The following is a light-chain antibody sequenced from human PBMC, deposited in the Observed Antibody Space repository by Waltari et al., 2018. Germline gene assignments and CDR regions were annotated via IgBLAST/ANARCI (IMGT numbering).Light chain of an antibody. CDR2: NTN. CDR3: VTWDVTLSGYV. Sequence: QSVVTQPPSASGTPGQRVTISCSGSSSNIGSKPVNWYQQFPGTTPKLLIHNTNRRPSGVPDRFSCSKSGTSASLAISGLQSEDEADYYCVTWDVTLSGYVFGTGTKVTVL. J-gene: IGLJ1*01. CDR1: SSNIGSKP. V-gene: IGLV1-44*01.